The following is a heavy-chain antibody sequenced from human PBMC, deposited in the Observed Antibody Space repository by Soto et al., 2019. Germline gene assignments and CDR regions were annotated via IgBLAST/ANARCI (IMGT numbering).Heavy chain of an antibody. D-gene: IGHD2-21*02. CDR1: GGSISSGGYY. V-gene: IGHV4-31*03. J-gene: IGHJ6*02. CDR2: IYYSGIT. Sequence: QVQLQESGPGLVKPSQTLALTFTVSGGSISSGGYYWSWIRQHPGKGLEWIGYIYYSGITYYNPSLKSRVTISVDTSKNQVCLKRSSVTAADTAVYYCARVCGGDCHYGMDVWGQGTTVTFSS. CDR3: ARVCGGDCHYGMDV.